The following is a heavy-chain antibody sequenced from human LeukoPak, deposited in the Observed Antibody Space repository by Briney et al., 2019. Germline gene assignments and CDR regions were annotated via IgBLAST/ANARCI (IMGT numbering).Heavy chain of an antibody. CDR1: GGSISSSSYY. D-gene: IGHD1-20*01. J-gene: IGHJ4*02. V-gene: IGHV4-39*01. CDR2: IYYSGST. CDR3: ATPEHNWNGGQFDY. Sequence: SETLSLTCTVSGGSISSSSYYWGWIRQPPGKGLEWIGSIYYSGSTYYNPSLKSRVTISVDTSKNQFSLKLSSVTAADTAVYYCATPEHNWNGGQFDYWGQGTLVTVSS.